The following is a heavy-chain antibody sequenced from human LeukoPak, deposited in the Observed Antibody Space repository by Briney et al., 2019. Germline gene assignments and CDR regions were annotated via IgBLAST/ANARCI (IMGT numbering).Heavy chain of an antibody. V-gene: IGHV4-34*01. J-gene: IGHJ4*02. D-gene: IGHD2-2*01. CDR1: GGSFSGYY. CDR2: INHSGST. CDR3: ARGRRVVPAARLGDFDY. Sequence: PSETLSLTCAVYGGSFSGYYWSWIHQPPGKGLEWIGDINHSGSTNYNPSLKSRVTISVDTSKNQFSLKLSSVTAADTAVYYCARGRRVVPAARLGDFDYWGQGTLVTVSS.